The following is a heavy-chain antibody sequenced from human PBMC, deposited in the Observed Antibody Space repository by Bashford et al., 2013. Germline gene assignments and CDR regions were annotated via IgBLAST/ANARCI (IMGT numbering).Heavy chain of an antibody. D-gene: IGHD1-7*01. CDR1: GGTFSSYA. Sequence: SVKVSCKASGGTFSSYAISWVRQAPGQGLEWMGGIIPIFGTANYAQKFQGRVTITADESTSTAYMELSSLRSEDTAVYYCAGGDIPNYPNWFDPWGQGTLVTVSS. V-gene: IGHV1-69*13. J-gene: IGHJ5*02. CDR2: IIPIFGTA. CDR3: AGGDIPNYPNWFDP.